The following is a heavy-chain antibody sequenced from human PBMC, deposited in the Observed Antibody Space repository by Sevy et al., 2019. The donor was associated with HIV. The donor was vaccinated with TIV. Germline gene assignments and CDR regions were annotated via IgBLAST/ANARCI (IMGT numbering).Heavy chain of an antibody. D-gene: IGHD6-19*01. CDR1: GGSSSSSSYY. Sequence: SETLSLSCTVSGGSSSSSSYYWGWIRQPPGKGLEWIGSIYYSGSTYYNTSLRSRVTISVVTSKNQFTLMLSSVTPAETAVYYCARHRHVDDIAVAGTSSRGGRYYFDYWGQGTLVTVSS. J-gene: IGHJ4*02. CDR2: IYYSGST. CDR3: ARHRHVDDIAVAGTSSRGGRYYFDY. V-gene: IGHV4-39*01.